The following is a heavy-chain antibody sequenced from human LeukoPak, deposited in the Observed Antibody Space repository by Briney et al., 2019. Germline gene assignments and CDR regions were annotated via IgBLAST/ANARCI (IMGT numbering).Heavy chain of an antibody. Sequence: SETLSLTCAVSGGSFSGHYWSWIRQPPGKGLEWIGEINHSGSTNYNPSLKSRVTISVDTSKNQFSLKLSSVTAADTAVYYCARVVWRDIVVVPAAPFDYWGQGTLVTVSS. V-gene: IGHV4-34*01. CDR1: GGSFSGHY. J-gene: IGHJ4*02. CDR2: INHSGST. D-gene: IGHD2-2*01. CDR3: ARVVWRDIVVVPAAPFDY.